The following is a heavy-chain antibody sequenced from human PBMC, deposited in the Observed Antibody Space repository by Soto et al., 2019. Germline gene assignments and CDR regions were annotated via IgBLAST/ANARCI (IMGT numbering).Heavy chain of an antibody. J-gene: IGHJ6*02. D-gene: IGHD2-15*01. Sequence: SETLSLTCAVYGGSFSGYYWSWIRQPPGKGLEWIGEINHSGSTNYNPSLKSRVTISVDTSKNQFSLKLSSVTAADTAVYCCARKGGIGSYYGMDVWGQGTTVTVSS. CDR2: INHSGST. V-gene: IGHV4-34*01. CDR1: GGSFSGYY. CDR3: ARKGGIGSYYGMDV.